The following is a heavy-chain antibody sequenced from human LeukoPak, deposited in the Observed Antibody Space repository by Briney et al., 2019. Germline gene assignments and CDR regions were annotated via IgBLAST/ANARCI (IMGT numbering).Heavy chain of an antibody. V-gene: IGHV3-23*01. Sequence: GGSLRLSCAASGFTFSSYAMSWVRQAPGKGLEWVSVISGSGGSTYNADSVKGRFTISRDNSKNTLYLQMNSLRAEDTAVYYCARRTSAVDYWGQGTLVTVSS. CDR1: GFTFSSYA. J-gene: IGHJ4*02. D-gene: IGHD2-2*01. CDR3: ARRTSAVDY. CDR2: ISGSGGST.